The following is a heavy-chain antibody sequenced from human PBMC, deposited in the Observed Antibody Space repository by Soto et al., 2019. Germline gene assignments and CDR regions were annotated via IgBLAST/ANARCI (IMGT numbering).Heavy chain of an antibody. J-gene: IGHJ4*02. D-gene: IGHD3-22*01. V-gene: IGHV4-4*07. Sequence: LSLTFTVSGGSISSYYWSWIRQPAGKGLEWIGRIYTSGSTNYNPSLKSRVTMSVDTSKNQFSLKLSSVTAADTAVYYCARDYYDSSGYYHFDYWGQGTLVTVSS. CDR1: GGSISSYY. CDR2: IYTSGST. CDR3: ARDYYDSSGYYHFDY.